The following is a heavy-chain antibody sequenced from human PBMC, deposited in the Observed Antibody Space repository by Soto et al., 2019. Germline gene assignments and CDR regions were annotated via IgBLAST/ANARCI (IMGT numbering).Heavy chain of an antibody. CDR1: GGTFSSYS. Sequence: QVQLVQSGAEVKKPGSSVKVSCKASGGTFSSYSINWVRQAPGQGLEWMGEIIPIFGTANYAQKFQGRVTITADEFKRTDYMELSSLRSEDKAVYYCARDGGRHSGGIDYWGQGTLVTVSS. CDR3: ARDGGRHSGGIDY. J-gene: IGHJ4*02. V-gene: IGHV1-69*01. CDR2: IIPIFGTA. D-gene: IGHD1-26*01.